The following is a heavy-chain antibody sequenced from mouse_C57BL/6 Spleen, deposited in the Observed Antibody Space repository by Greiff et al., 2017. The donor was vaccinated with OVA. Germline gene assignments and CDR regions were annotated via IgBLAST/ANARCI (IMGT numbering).Heavy chain of an antibody. CDR2: IDPSDSYT. V-gene: IGHV1-69*01. CDR1: GYTFTSYW. CDR3: ARWEYSNYWYFDV. Sequence: VQLQQPGAELVMPGASVKLSCKASGYTFTSYWMHWVQQRPGQGLEWIGEIDPSDSYTNYNQKFKGKSTLTVDKSSSTAYMQLSSLTSEDSAVYYCARWEYSNYWYFDVWGTGTTVTVSS. J-gene: IGHJ1*03. D-gene: IGHD2-5*01.